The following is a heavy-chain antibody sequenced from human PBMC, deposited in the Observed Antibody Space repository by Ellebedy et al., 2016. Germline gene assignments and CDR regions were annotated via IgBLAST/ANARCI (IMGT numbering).Heavy chain of an antibody. CDR1: GFTFSSYS. Sequence: GESLKISCAASGFTFSSYSMNWVRQAPGKGLEWVSSISSSSSYIYYADSVKGRFTISRDNAKNSLYLQMNSLRAEDTAVYYCARETNWGSDYWGQGTLVTVSS. J-gene: IGHJ4*02. CDR2: ISSSSSYI. D-gene: IGHD7-27*01. CDR3: ARETNWGSDY. V-gene: IGHV3-21*01.